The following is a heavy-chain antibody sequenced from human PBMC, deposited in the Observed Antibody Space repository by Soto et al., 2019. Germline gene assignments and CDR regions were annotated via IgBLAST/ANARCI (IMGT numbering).Heavy chain of an antibody. D-gene: IGHD3-10*01. CDR2: MHHGGNP. CDR3: ARTSGGTYSFAP. J-gene: IGHJ5*02. V-gene: IGHV4-4*02. Sequence: QVQLQESGPGLVKPSGTLSLTCAVSGDSITNNNWWTWLRQSPGKGLEWIGEMHHGGNPDYNPSLRSRVTISVDKSKNQFSLHLSSVTAADSAVYYCARTSGGTYSFAPWGQGTLVTVSS. CDR1: GDSITNNNW.